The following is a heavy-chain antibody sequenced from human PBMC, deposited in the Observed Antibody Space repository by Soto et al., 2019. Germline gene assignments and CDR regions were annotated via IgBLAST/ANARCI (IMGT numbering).Heavy chain of an antibody. CDR3: ASWYCSSTSCYVAAFDI. D-gene: IGHD2-2*01. CDR1: GFTFSSYS. J-gene: IGHJ3*02. Sequence: EVQLVESGGGLVKPGGSLRLSCAASGFTFSSYSMNWVRQAPGKGLEWVSSISSSSSYIYYADSVKGRFTISRDNAKNSLYLQMNSMRAEDTAVYYCASWYCSSTSCYVAAFDIWGQGTMVTGSS. V-gene: IGHV3-21*01. CDR2: ISSSSSYI.